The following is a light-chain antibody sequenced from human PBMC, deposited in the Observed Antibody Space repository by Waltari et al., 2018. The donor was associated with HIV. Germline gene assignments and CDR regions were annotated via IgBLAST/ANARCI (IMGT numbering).Light chain of an antibody. CDR2: EVT. CDR3: SAYTSRSIVV. CDR1: SSDIGGYDF. Sequence: QSALTQPASVSGSPGQSITISCLGTSSDIGGYDFVSWYQQHPGTAPKLMISEVTNRHSGVSNRCSGSKSGNTASLTISGLQAEDEADYFCSAYTSRSIVVFGGGTKLTVL. V-gene: IGLV2-14*01. J-gene: IGLJ2*01.